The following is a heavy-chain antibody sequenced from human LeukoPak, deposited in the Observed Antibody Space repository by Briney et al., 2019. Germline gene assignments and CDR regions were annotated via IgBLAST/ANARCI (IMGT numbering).Heavy chain of an antibody. J-gene: IGHJ6*03. Sequence: GGSLRLSCAASGFTFSSYGMHWVRQAPGKGLEWVAFIRYDGSNKYYADSVKGRFTTSRDNSKNTLNLQMNSLRAEGTAVYYCAKNVDADRITGAHYYYYYYMDVWGKGTTVTVSS. D-gene: IGHD1-20*01. CDR2: IRYDGSNK. CDR3: AKNVDADRITGAHYYYYYYMDV. V-gene: IGHV3-30*02. CDR1: GFTFSSYG.